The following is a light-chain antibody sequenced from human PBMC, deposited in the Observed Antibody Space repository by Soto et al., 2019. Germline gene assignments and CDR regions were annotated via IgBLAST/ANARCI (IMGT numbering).Light chain of an antibody. CDR3: LLSYNGPSV. CDR2: DTT. V-gene: IGLV7-46*01. Sequence: QAVVTQEPALTVSPGAAVTRTCRCSARAVTNGHHPSWFQQKPGQAPRTLIYDTTNRHSWRPARFSGSLLGGKAALTLSGAQPEDEAEYYCLLSYNGPSVFGTGTKVTVL. J-gene: IGLJ1*01. CDR1: ARAVTNGHH.